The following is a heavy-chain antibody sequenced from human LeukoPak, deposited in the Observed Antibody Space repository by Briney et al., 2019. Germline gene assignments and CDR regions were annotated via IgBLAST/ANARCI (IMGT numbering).Heavy chain of an antibody. CDR1: GGSISSSNW. CDR3: ASKSGYYLPLDY. V-gene: IGHV4-4*02. D-gene: IGHD3-22*01. J-gene: IGHJ4*02. CDR2: IYHSGST. Sequence: SETLSLTCAVSGGSISSSNWWSWVRQPPGKGLEWIGEIYHSGSTNYNPSLKSRVTISVDKSKNQFSLKLSSVTAADTAVYYCASKSGYYLPLDYWGQGTLVTVSS.